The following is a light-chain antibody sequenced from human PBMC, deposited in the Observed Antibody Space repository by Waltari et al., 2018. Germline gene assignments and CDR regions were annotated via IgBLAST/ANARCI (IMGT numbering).Light chain of an antibody. CDR1: QNIHTW. CDR3: QQYNSPWT. V-gene: IGKV1-5*03. Sequence: DIQMTQSPSTLSASVGDRVTITCRASQNIHTWLAWYQQKPGKAPKLLMYKASALESGVPSRFSGSGSGTEFTLTISSLQPDDFATYYCQQYNSPWTFGQGTKVDIK. CDR2: KAS. J-gene: IGKJ1*01.